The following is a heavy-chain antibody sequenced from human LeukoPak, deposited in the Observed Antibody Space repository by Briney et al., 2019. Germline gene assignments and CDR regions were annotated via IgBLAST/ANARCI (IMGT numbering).Heavy chain of an antibody. J-gene: IGHJ5*02. V-gene: IGHV1-18*01. Sequence: GASVKVSCKASGYTFTSYGISWVRQAPGQGLEWMGWISAYNGNTNYAQKLQGRVTMTTDTSTSTAYMELRSLRSDDTAVYYCARRQVAARPYNWFDPWGQGTLVTVSS. CDR2: ISAYNGNT. CDR1: GYTFTSYG. CDR3: ARRQVAARPYNWFDP. D-gene: IGHD6-6*01.